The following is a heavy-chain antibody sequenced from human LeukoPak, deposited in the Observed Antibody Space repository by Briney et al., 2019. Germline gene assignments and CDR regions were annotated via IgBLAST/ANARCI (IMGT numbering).Heavy chain of an antibody. CDR3: AREGYGGYYYYMDV. D-gene: IGHD4-23*01. Sequence: PGGSLRLSCAASGFTFSSYAMHWVRQAPGKGLEYVSAISSNGGSTYYANSVKGRFTISRDNSKNTLYLQMGSLRAEDMAVYYCAREGYGGYYYYMDVWGKGTTVTVSS. CDR2: ISSNGGST. J-gene: IGHJ6*03. CDR1: GFTFSSYA. V-gene: IGHV3-64*01.